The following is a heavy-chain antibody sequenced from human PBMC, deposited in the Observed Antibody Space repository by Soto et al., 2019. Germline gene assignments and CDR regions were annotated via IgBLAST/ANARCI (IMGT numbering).Heavy chain of an antibody. V-gene: IGHV5-51*01. CDR1: GYSFTKYW. Sequence: PGESLKISCKASGYSFTKYWIGWVRQMPGKGLEWMGIIYPGDSDTRYSPSFQGQVTISADKSISSAYLQWSSLRASDTAMYYCARIYSGNFYHFDYWGQGTLVTVSS. J-gene: IGHJ4*02. CDR3: ARIYSGNFYHFDY. CDR2: IYPGDSDT. D-gene: IGHD1-26*01.